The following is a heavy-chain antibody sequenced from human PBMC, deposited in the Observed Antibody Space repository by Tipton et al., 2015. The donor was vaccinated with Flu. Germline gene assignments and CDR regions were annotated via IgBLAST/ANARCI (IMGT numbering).Heavy chain of an antibody. CDR2: IFYSGNA. D-gene: IGHD6-13*01. CDR1: GGSISNYY. V-gene: IGHV4-59*08. CDR3: ARQQTHGGSWYFFDY. Sequence: TLSLTCTFFGGSISNYYWSWIRQPPGKGLAWIGNIFYSGNAHYSPSLKSRVTISVDTSNNHFSLKLSSVTAADTAVYYCARQQTHGGSWYFFDYWGQGSLVTVTS. J-gene: IGHJ4*02.